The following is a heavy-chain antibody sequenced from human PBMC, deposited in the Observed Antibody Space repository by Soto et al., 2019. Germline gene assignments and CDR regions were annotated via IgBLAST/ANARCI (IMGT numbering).Heavy chain of an antibody. CDR3: ARIPSIAARPDYYYYGMDV. CDR1: GCSISSSSYY. J-gene: IGHJ6*02. Sequence: PSETLSLTCTVSGCSISSSSYYWGWIRQPPGKGLEWIGSIYYSGSTYYNPSLKSRVTISVDTSKNQFSLKLSSVTAADTAVYYCARIPSIAARPDYYYYGMDVWGQGTTVTVS. CDR2: IYYSGST. V-gene: IGHV4-39*01. D-gene: IGHD6-6*01.